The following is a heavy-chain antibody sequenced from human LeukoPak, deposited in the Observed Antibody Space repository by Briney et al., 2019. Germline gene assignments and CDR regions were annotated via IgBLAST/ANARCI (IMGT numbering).Heavy chain of an antibody. CDR3: ARRIDYGGNLNWFDP. Sequence: PGGSLRLSCAASGITFTNAWLTWVRQAPGKGLEWVANIKQDGSEKNYVDSVKGRFTISRDNGRNSLYLQMNSLRAEDTAVYYCARRIDYGGNLNWFDPWGQGTLVTVSS. V-gene: IGHV3-7*01. CDR2: IKQDGSEK. D-gene: IGHD4-23*01. J-gene: IGHJ5*02. CDR1: GITFTNAW.